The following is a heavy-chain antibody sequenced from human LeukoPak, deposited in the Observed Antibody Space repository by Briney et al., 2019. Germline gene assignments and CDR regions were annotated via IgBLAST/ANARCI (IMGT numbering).Heavy chain of an antibody. J-gene: IGHJ6*03. Sequence: GGSLRLSCTSSGFTFSDYFMSWIRQAPGKGLEWVSYISTSGSTIYYTDSVKGRFTISRDNAKNSLYLQMNSLRAEDTAVYYCARDYSSSDYYYYYMDVWGKGTTVTVSS. V-gene: IGHV3-11*04. D-gene: IGHD6-6*01. CDR2: ISTSGSTI. CDR3: ARDYSSSDYYYYYMDV. CDR1: GFTFSDYF.